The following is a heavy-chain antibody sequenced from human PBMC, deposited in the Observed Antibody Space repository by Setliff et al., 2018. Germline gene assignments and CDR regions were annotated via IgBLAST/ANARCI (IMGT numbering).Heavy chain of an antibody. CDR2: LHTSGST. CDR1: GGSLNSGSYY. J-gene: IGHJ5*02. D-gene: IGHD1-26*01. Sequence: RSETLSLTCAVSGGSLNSGSYYWSWIRQSTERGLEWLGRLHTSGSTTYNPALNSRVTISVDTSTNQFSLRLTSLTAADTAVYFCARDNTILGATDHWGQGTLVTVSS. V-gene: IGHV4-61*02. CDR3: ARDNTILGATDH.